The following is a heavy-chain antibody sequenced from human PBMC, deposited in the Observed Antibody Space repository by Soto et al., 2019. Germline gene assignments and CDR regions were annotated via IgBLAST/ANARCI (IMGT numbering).Heavy chain of an antibody. Sequence: SETLSLTCTVSDGSVSSGSYYWSWIRQPPGKGLEWIGYIHYSGSTNYNPSLKSRVTISVDTSKNQFSLKLSSVTAADTAVYYCARVGRGSGSYWRETDNWFDPWGQGTLVTVSS. CDR1: DGSVSSGSYY. V-gene: IGHV4-61*01. D-gene: IGHD3-10*01. CDR3: ARVGRGSGSYWRETDNWFDP. J-gene: IGHJ5*02. CDR2: IHYSGST.